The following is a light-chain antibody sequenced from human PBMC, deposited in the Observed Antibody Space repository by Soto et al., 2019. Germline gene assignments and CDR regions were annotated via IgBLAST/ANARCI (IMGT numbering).Light chain of an antibody. CDR2: GAS. CDR3: QQYGSSPPYT. J-gene: IGKJ2*01. V-gene: IGKV3-20*01. CDR1: QSVSSRY. Sequence: EIVLTQSPGTLSLSPGERATLSCRASQSVSSRYLAWYQQKPGHAPSVLIYGASSRATGIPDRCSGSGSGTDFTLTISRLEPEDFAVYYCQQYGSSPPYTFGQGTKLEIK.